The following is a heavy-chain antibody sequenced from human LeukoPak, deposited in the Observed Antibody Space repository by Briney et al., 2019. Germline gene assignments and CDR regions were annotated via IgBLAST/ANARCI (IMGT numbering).Heavy chain of an antibody. Sequence: SETLSLTCAVYGGSISDYYWSWIRQPPGRGLEWIGEINHSGSTNYNPSLKSRLNISVDTSKKQFSLKLSSVTAADTAVYYCARKVGATTYPDWFDPWGQGTLVTVSS. CDR1: GGSISDYY. CDR2: INHSGST. V-gene: IGHV4-34*01. CDR3: ARKVGATTYPDWFDP. J-gene: IGHJ5*02. D-gene: IGHD1-26*01.